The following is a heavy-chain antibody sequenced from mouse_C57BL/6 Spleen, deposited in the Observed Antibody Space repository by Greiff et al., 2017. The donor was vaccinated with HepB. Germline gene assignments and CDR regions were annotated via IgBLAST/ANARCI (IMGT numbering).Heavy chain of an antibody. CDR2: IDPSDSYT. CDR1: GYTFTSYW. D-gene: IGHD2-1*01. Sequence: QVQLQQPGAELVRPGTSVKLSCKASGYTFTSYWMHWVKQSPGQGLEWIGVIDPSDSYTNYNQKFKGKATLTVDTSSSTAYMQLSSLTSEDSAVYYCASLPADYWGQGTTLTVSS. CDR3: ASLPADY. J-gene: IGHJ2*01. V-gene: IGHV1-59*01.